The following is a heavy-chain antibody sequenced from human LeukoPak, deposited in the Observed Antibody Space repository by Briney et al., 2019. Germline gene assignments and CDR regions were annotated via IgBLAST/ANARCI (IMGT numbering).Heavy chain of an antibody. CDR1: GGSISSYY. V-gene: IGHV4-59*12. Sequence: SSETLSLTCTVSGGSISSYYWSWIRQPPGKGLEWIGYIYYSGSTNYNPSLKSRVTMSVDTSKNQFSLRLSSVTAADTAVYYCARDTAMVFWGQGTLVTVSS. J-gene: IGHJ4*02. D-gene: IGHD5-18*01. CDR2: IYYSGST. CDR3: ARDTAMVF.